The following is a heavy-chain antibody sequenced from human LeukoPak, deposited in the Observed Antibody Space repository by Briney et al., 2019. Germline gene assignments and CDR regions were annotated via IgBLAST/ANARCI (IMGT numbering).Heavy chain of an antibody. V-gene: IGHV1-69*05. CDR1: GGTFSSYA. J-gene: IGHJ3*02. CDR3: ARGYCDFWNGPMGAFDI. D-gene: IGHD3-3*01. CDR2: IIPIFGTA. Sequence: ASVKVSCKASGGTFSSYAISWVRQAPGQGLEWMGGIIPIFGTANYAQKFQGRVTITTDESTSTAYMELSSLRSEDTAVYHCARGYCDFWNGPMGAFDIWGQGTMVTVSS.